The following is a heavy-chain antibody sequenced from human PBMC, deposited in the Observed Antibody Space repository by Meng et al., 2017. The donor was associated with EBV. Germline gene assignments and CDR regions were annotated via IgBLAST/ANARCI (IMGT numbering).Heavy chain of an antibody. CDR1: GGSFSGYY. CDR3: AREGYSGSYYY. CDR2: INHSGST. V-gene: IGHV4-34*01. D-gene: IGHD1-26*01. Sequence: QVQLQQRGAGPLKPSETLSPTRAVNGGSFSGYYWSCVRQPPGKGLEWIGEINHSGSTNYNPYLKSRVTISVDTSKNQFSLKLSSVTAADTAVYYCAREGYSGSYYYWGQGTLVTVSS. J-gene: IGHJ4*02.